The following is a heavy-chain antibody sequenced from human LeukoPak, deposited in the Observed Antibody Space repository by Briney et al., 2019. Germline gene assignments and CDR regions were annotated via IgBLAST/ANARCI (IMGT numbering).Heavy chain of an antibody. J-gene: IGHJ4*02. CDR2: ISSSGSTI. Sequence: GGSLRLSCAASGFTFSSYEMNWVRQAPGKGLEWVSYISSSGSTIYYADSVKGRFTISRDNAKNSLHLQMNSLRAEDTAVYYCARDAYQVAGSTLNDYWGQGTLVTVSS. V-gene: IGHV3-48*03. D-gene: IGHD3-16*01. CDR3: ARDAYQVAGSTLNDY. CDR1: GFTFSSYE.